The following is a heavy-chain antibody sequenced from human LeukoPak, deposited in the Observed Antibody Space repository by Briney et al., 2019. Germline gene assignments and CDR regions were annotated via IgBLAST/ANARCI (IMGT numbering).Heavy chain of an antibody. J-gene: IGHJ4*02. V-gene: IGHV3-23*01. Sequence: PGGSLRLSCAASGFTFSSYAMSWVRQAPGRGLEWVSAISGGGGSTYYADSVKGRFTISRDNSKNTLYLQMNSLRAEDTAVYYCAKIGYYYDSSGHYFDYWGQGTLVTVSS. CDR2: ISGGGGST. D-gene: IGHD3-22*01. CDR3: AKIGYYYDSSGHYFDY. CDR1: GFTFSSYA.